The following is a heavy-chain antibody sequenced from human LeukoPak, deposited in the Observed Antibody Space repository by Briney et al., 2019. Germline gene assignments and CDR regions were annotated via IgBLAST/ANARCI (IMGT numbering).Heavy chain of an antibody. Sequence: GESLKISCKGSGYSFTSYWIGWMRQMPGKGLEWMGIIYPGDSDTRYSPSFQGQVTISADKSISTAYLQWSSLKASDTAMYYCARSGADNWNYRQAAFDIWGQGTMVTVSS. CDR3: ARSGADNWNYRQAAFDI. J-gene: IGHJ3*02. CDR1: GYSFTSYW. V-gene: IGHV5-51*01. D-gene: IGHD1-7*01. CDR2: IYPGDSDT.